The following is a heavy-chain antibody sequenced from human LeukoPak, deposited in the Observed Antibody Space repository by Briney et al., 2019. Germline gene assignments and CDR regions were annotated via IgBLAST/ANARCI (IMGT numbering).Heavy chain of an antibody. J-gene: IGHJ3*02. CDR2: IYYSGST. V-gene: IGHV4-59*01. CDR3: ARAKGDGDDDAFDI. D-gene: IGHD4-17*01. Sequence: PSETLSLTCTVSGGSISSYYWSWIRQPPGKGLEWIGYIYYSGSTNYNPSLKSRVTISVDTSKNQFSLKLSSVTAADTAVYYCARAKGDGDDDAFDIGGQGTMVTVSS. CDR1: GGSISSYY.